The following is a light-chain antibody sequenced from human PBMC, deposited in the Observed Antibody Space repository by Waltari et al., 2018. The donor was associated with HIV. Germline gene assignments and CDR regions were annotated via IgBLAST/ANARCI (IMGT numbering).Light chain of an antibody. CDR1: QLGAKF. Sequence: SYELTQPPSVSVSPGQTASITCSGDQLGAKFASWYQQRPGQSPVMVIFKDTEPPSGIPERFSGSNSGNSATLTISGTQTFDEADYFCQAWDNTTPIFGGGTKLTVL. CDR2: KDT. V-gene: IGLV3-1*01. J-gene: IGLJ2*01. CDR3: QAWDNTTPI.